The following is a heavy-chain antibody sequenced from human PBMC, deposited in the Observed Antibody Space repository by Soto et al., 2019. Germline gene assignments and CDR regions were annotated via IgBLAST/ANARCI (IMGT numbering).Heavy chain of an antibody. V-gene: IGHV3-23*01. J-gene: IGHJ6*02. CDR3: AKDHPSGDYYYYYYGMDV. D-gene: IGHD4-17*01. Sequence: AGGSLRLSCAASGFTFSSYAMSWVRQAPGKGLEWVSAISGSGGSTYYADSVKGRFTISRDNSKNTLYLQMNSLRAEDTAVYYCAKDHPSGDYYYYYYGMDVWGQGTTVTVSS. CDR1: GFTFSSYA. CDR2: ISGSGGST.